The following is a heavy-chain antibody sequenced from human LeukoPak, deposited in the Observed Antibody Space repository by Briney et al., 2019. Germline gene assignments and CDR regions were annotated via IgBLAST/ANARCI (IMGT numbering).Heavy chain of an antibody. CDR2: IYPGDSDT. D-gene: IGHD6-19*01. J-gene: IGHJ4*02. CDR3: ARYVAVAGTDYFDY. V-gene: IGHV5-51*01. Sequence: GESLKISCKGSGYGFTSYWIGWVRQMPGKGLEWMGIIYPGDSDTRYSPSFQGQVTISADKSISTAYLQWSSLKASDTAMYYCARYVAVAGTDYFDYWGQGTLITVSS. CDR1: GYGFTSYW.